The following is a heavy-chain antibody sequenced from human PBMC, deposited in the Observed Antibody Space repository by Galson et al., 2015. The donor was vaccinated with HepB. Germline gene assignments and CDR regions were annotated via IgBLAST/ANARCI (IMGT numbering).Heavy chain of an antibody. J-gene: IGHJ4*02. Sequence: SLSLSCAASGFVFSRHGMHWARQAPGKGLEWVAVVWYDGTKQYYSESVEGRFTISRDNSKNMVYLQMNSLRVEDTAVYYCWMIGTDFDYWGQGTLLTVSS. CDR2: VWYDGTKQ. CDR1: GFVFSRHG. D-gene: IGHD2-21*01. V-gene: IGHV3-33*01. CDR3: WMIGTDFDY.